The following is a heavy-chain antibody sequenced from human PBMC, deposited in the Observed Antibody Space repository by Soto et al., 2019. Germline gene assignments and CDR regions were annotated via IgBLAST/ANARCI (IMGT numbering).Heavy chain of an antibody. CDR1: GFTFSHAW. CDR2: IKSISDGETT. Sequence: LLVESGGGFVQPGGSLRLSCVASGFTFSHAWMDWVRQARGKGLEWVGRIKSISDGETTNYAASVAGRFTISRDDSKNTLFLHVNSLKTEDTGVYYCTRRIAVAGTYYFDYWGQGTLVTVSS. CDR3: TRRIAVAGTYYFDY. D-gene: IGHD6-19*01. V-gene: IGHV3-15*07. J-gene: IGHJ4*02.